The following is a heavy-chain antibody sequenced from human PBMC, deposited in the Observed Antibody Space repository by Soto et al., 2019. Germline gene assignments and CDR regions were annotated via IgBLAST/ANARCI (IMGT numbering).Heavy chain of an antibody. J-gene: IGHJ5*02. D-gene: IGHD2-15*01. CDR3: ANLIVVVVAAPSGWFDP. CDR1: GFTFSSYA. CDR2: ISGSGGST. Sequence: EVQLLESGGGLVQPGGSLRLSCAASGFTFSSYAMSWVRQAPGKGTEWVSAISGSGGSTYNEASVKGRFTISRDNSQNSLYLQINSLRAEDTAVYYCANLIVVVVAAPSGWFDPWGQGTLVTVSS. V-gene: IGHV3-23*01.